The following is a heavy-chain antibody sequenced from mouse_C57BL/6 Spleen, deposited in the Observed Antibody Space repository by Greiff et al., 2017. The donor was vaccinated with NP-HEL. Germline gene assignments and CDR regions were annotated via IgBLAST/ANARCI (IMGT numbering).Heavy chain of an antibody. Sequence: VQLQQSGPELVKPGASVKISCKASGYAFSSSWMNWVKQRPGKGLEWIGRIYPGDGDTNYNGKFKGKATLTADKSSSTAYMQLSSLTSEDSAVYFCATIYYGNYGYAMDYWGQGTSVTVSS. V-gene: IGHV1-82*01. J-gene: IGHJ4*01. CDR3: ATIYYGNYGYAMDY. CDR1: GYAFSSSW. CDR2: IYPGDGDT. D-gene: IGHD2-1*01.